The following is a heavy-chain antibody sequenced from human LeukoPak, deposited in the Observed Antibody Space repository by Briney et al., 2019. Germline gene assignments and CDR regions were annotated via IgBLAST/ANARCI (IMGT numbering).Heavy chain of an antibody. J-gene: IGHJ3*02. V-gene: IGHV1-69*13. Sequence: SVKVSCKASGGTFSYYAVSWVRQAPGQGLEWMGGIIPMLGTGNYAQKFQGRVSITADEPRSTVYMEMSSLKSEDSAVYYCARDRAIPKADVFDIWGQGTMITVSS. CDR1: GGTFSYYA. CDR3: ARDRAIPKADVFDI. CDR2: IIPMLGTG.